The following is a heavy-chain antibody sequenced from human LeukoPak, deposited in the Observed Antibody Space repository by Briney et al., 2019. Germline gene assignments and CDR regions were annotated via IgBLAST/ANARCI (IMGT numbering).Heavy chain of an antibody. D-gene: IGHD2-15*01. CDR3: ARVECSGGSCPVHY. Sequence: EASVKVSCKASGYTFTGYYMHWVRQAPGQGLEWMGWINPNSGGTNYAQKFQGRVTMTRDTSISTAYMELSRLRSDDTAVYYCARVECSGGSCPVHYWGQGTLVTVSS. CDR2: INPNSGGT. J-gene: IGHJ4*02. CDR1: GYTFTGYY. V-gene: IGHV1-2*02.